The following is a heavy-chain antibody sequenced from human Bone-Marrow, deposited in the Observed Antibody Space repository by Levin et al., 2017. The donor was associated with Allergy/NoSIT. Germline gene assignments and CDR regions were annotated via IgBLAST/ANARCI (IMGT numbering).Heavy chain of an antibody. CDR1: GFTFSTYA. D-gene: IGHD6-19*01. CDR3: AKDGKNTPVAGMAGYGLDV. J-gene: IGHJ6*02. CDR2: ITGSSDHT. Sequence: PGGSLRLSCAASGFTFSTYAMTWVRQAPGKGLEWVSGITGSSDHTYYADSVRGRFAIYRDNSESTLYLQMNSLRADDTAVYYCAKDGKNTPVAGMAGYGLDVWGQGTTVTVSS. V-gene: IGHV3-23*01.